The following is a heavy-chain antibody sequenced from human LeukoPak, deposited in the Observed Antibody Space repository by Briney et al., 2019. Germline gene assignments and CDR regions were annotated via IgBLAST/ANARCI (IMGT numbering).Heavy chain of an antibody. D-gene: IGHD3-22*01. CDR1: GFTFSSYS. V-gene: IGHV3-48*04. J-gene: IGHJ4*02. CDR2: ISSSSTI. CDR3: ARTLVYYDSSGYGAFDY. Sequence: TGGSLRLSCAASGFTFSSYSMNWVRQAPGKGLEWVSYISSSSTIYYADSVKGRFTISRDNAKNSLYLQMNSLRAEDTAVYYCARTLVYYDSSGYGAFDYWGQGTLVTFSS.